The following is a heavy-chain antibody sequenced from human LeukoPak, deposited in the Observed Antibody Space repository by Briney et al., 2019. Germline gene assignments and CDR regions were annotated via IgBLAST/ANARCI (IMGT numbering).Heavy chain of an antibody. V-gene: IGHV1-2*06. CDR2: INPNSGGT. CDR3: AREEQQLVWPDAYSYMDV. Sequence: ASVKVSCKASGYTFTGYYMHWVRQAPGQGLEWMGRINPNSGGTNYAQKFQGRVTMTRDTSISTAYMELSRLRSDDTAVYYCAREEQQLVWPDAYSYMDVWGKGTTVTVSS. CDR1: GYTFTGYY. J-gene: IGHJ6*03. D-gene: IGHD6-13*01.